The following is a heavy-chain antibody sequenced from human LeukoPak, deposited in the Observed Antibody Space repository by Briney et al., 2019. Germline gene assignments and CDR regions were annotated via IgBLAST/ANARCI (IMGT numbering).Heavy chain of an antibody. CDR1: GFTFSSYA. CDR3: ARDPEGYCSSTSCYLSRFDP. J-gene: IGHJ5*02. V-gene: IGHV3-30*04. Sequence: PGGSLRLSCAASGFTFSSYAMHWVRQAPGKGLEWVAVISYDGSNKYYADSVKGRFTISRDNSKNTLYLQMNSLRAEDTAVYYCARDPEGYCSSTSCYLSRFDPWGQGTLVTVSS. CDR2: ISYDGSNK. D-gene: IGHD2-2*01.